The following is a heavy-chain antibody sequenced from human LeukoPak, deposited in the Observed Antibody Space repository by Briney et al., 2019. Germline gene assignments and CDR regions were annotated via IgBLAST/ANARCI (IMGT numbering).Heavy chain of an antibody. CDR1: GFSISSYY. CDR2: IYYSGST. J-gene: IGHJ4*02. D-gene: IGHD4-17*01. V-gene: IGHV4-59*01. CDR3: ARDPYGDYFDY. Sequence: PSETLSLTCTVSGFSISSYYWSWVRQPPGKGLEWIGYIYYSGSTNYNPSLKSRVTISVDTSKNQCSLKLSSVTAADTAVYYCARDPYGDYFDYWGQGTLVTVSS.